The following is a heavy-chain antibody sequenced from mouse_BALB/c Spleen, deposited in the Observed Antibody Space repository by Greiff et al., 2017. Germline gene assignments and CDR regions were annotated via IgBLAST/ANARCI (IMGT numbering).Heavy chain of an antibody. Sequence: LMESGGGLVQPGGSRKLSCAASGFTFSSFGMHWVRQAPEKGLEWVAYISSGSSTIYYADTVKGRFTISRDNPKNTLFLQMTSLRSEDTAMYYCAREDYYGSSLYFDVWGAGTTVTVSS. D-gene: IGHD1-1*01. J-gene: IGHJ1*01. V-gene: IGHV5-17*02. CDR3: AREDYYGSSLYFDV. CDR2: ISSGSSTI. CDR1: GFTFSSFG.